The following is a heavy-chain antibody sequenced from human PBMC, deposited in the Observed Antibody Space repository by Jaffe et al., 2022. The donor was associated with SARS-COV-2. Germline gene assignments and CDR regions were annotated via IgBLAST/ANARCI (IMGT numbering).Heavy chain of an antibody. CDR2: IYPGDSDT. Sequence: EVQLVQSGAEVKKPGESLKISCKGSGYSFTSYWIGWVRQMPGKGLEWMGIIYPGDSDTRYSPSFQGQVTISADKSISTAYLQWSSLKASDTAMYYCARLLDFIGESVPYYFDYWGQGTLVTVSS. V-gene: IGHV5-51*01. CDR1: GYSFTSYW. CDR3: ARLLDFIGESVPYYFDY. D-gene: IGHD3-10*01. J-gene: IGHJ4*02.